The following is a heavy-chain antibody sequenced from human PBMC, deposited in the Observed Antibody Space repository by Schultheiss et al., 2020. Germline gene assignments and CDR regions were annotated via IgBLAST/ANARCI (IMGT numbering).Heavy chain of an antibody. J-gene: IGHJ4*02. CDR3: TTPGIAVANFDY. CDR1: GFTFSNAW. V-gene: IGHV3-15*01. CDR2: IKSKTDGGTT. Sequence: GESLKISCAASGFTFSNAWMSWVRQAPGKGLEWVGRIKSKTDGGTTDYAAPVKGRFTISRDDSKNTLYLQMNSLKTEDTAVYYCTTPGIAVANFDYWGQGTLVTVSS. D-gene: IGHD6-19*01.